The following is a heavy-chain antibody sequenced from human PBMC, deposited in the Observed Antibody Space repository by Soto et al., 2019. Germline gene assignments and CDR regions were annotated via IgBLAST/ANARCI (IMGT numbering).Heavy chain of an antibody. J-gene: IGHJ4*02. V-gene: IGHV1-18*01. CDR1: GYSLTRYG. CDR3: ARDLGQQLVDY. CDR2: ISAYNGNK. Sequence: ASVKVSCKASGYSLTRYGISWVRQAPGQGLEWMGWISAYNGNKKYAQKLQGRVTMTTDTSTSTAYMELRSLRSDDTAVYYCARDLGQQLVDYWGQGTLVTVSS. D-gene: IGHD6-13*01.